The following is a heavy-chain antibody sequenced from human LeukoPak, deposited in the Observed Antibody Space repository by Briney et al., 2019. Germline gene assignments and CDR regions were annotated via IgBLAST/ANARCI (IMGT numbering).Heavy chain of an antibody. V-gene: IGHV3-30*02. D-gene: IGHD6-19*01. Sequence: GGSLRLSCAASGFTFSSYGVHWVRQAPGKGLEWVAFIRYDGSNKYYADSVKGRFTISRDNSKNTLYLQMNSLRAEDTAVYYCAKDAFSSGWGYFQHWGQGTLVTVSS. CDR2: IRYDGSNK. CDR3: AKDAFSSGWGYFQH. J-gene: IGHJ1*01. CDR1: GFTFSSYG.